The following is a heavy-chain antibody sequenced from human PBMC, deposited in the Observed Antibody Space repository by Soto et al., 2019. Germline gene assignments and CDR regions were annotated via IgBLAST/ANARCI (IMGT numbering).Heavy chain of an antibody. CDR1: GGSISSYY. CDR3: ARLSREGGHYYYYMDV. Sequence: SETLSLTCTVSGGSISSYYWSWIRQPPGKGLEWIGYIYYSGSTNYNPSLKSRVTISVDTSKNQFSLKLSSVTAADTAVYYCARLSREGGHYYYYMDVWGKGTTVTVSS. V-gene: IGHV4-59*01. CDR2: IYYSGST. J-gene: IGHJ6*03. D-gene: IGHD3-16*01.